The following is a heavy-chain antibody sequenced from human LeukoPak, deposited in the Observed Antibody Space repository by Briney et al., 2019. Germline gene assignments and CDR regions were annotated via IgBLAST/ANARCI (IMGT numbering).Heavy chain of an antibody. CDR1: GYSISSDYY. Sequence: SETLSLTCTVSGYSISSDYYWGWIRQPPGKGLEWIGSVHHSGRTYYNPSLKSRVTISVDTSKNQFSLKLNSVTAADTAVYYCARDHLANSASRFFDPWGQGSLVTVSS. CDR3: ARDHLANSASRFFDP. CDR2: VHHSGRT. D-gene: IGHD3-3*01. V-gene: IGHV4-38-2*02. J-gene: IGHJ5*02.